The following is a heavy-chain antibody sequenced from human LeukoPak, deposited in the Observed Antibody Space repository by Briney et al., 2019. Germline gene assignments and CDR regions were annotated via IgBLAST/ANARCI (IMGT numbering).Heavy chain of an antibody. J-gene: IGHJ5*02. CDR3: AIVVVAATIQPP. V-gene: IGHV3-30*02. CDR1: GFTFSSYR. D-gene: IGHD2-15*01. Sequence: QSGGSLRLSCAASGFTFSSYRMSWVRQAPGKGLEWVAFIRYDGSNKYYADSVKGRFTISRDNSKNTLYLQMNSLRAEDTAVYYCAIVVVAATIQPPWGQGTLVTVSS. CDR2: IRYDGSNK.